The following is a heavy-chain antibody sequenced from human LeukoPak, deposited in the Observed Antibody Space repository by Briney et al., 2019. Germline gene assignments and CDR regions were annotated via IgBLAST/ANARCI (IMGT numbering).Heavy chain of an antibody. J-gene: IGHJ4*02. D-gene: IGHD6-13*01. CDR2: ISSSSSYI. CDR1: GFTFSSYS. V-gene: IGHV3-21*01. CDR3: ARDSALGSSWYSGRFDY. Sequence: KTGGSLRLSCAASGFTFSSYSMNWVRQAPGKGLEWASSISSSSSYIYYADSVKGRFTISRDNAKNSLYLQMNSLRAEDTAVYYCARDSALGSSWYSGRFDYWGQGTLVTVSS.